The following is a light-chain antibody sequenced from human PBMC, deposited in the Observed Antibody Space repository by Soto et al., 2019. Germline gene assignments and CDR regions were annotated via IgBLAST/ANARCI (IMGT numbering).Light chain of an antibody. CDR2: KSS. CDR3: QQHDTYCRT. Sequence: IQMTHSPSTLSAFVEDRVTIACRASQSISSWLAWYQQRPVKASKLLIYKSSSFQSVVPTWFSGSGSGTEFTLTISGLHPDYFATYYWQQHDTYCRTFGEGTKVDIK. CDR1: QSISSW. V-gene: IGKV1-5*03. J-gene: IGKJ1*01.